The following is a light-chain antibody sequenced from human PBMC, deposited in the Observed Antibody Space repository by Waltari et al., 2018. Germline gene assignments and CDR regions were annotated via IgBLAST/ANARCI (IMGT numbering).Light chain of an antibody. J-gene: IGLJ1*01. CDR2: DVN. CDR3: CSYAGNYANYV. Sequence: QSPLIQPRAVSRSPGPSVIISCTGASSDVGASGYIPWYQQHPGKAPPLIIYDVNNRPSGVPDRFSGSKSGNTASLTISGLQAEDEADYYCCSYAGNYANYVFGTGTKLT. CDR1: SSDVGASGY. V-gene: IGLV2-11*01.